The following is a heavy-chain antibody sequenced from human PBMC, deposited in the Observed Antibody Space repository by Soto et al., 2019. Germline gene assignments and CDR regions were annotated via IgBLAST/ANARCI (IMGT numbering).Heavy chain of an antibody. D-gene: IGHD2-21*02. CDR2: IYYSGST. CDR3: ARDLAYCGGACYMLGDAFDI. V-gene: IGHV4-30-4*01. J-gene: IGHJ3*02. Sequence: QVQLQESGPGLVKPSQTLSLTCTVSGGSISSGDYYWSWIRQPPGKGLEWIGYIYYSGSTDYNPSLKGRVTISVDTSKNQVSLKLSSVTAADTAVYYCARDLAYCGGACYMLGDAFDIWGQGTMVTVSS. CDR1: GGSISSGDYY.